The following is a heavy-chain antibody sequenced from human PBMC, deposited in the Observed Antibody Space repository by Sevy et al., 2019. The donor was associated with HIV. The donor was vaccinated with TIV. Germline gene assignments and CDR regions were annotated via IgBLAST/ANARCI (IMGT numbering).Heavy chain of an antibody. V-gene: IGHV3-33*01. Sequence: GGSLRLSCAASGFTFRSYGMHWVRQAPGKGLEWVAVIWYDGSNKYYADSVKGRLTISRDNSKNTLYLQMNSLRAEDTAVYYCASLHADGSGWHYFDYWGQGALVTVSS. CDR1: GFTFRSYG. J-gene: IGHJ4*02. CDR2: IWYDGSNK. CDR3: ASLHADGSGWHYFDY. D-gene: IGHD6-19*01.